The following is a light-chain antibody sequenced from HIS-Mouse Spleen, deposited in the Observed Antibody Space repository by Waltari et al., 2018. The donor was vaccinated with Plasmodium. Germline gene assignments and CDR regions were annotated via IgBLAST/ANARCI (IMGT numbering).Light chain of an antibody. CDR1: QSLVYSDGNTS. Sequence: DVVMTQSPLSLPVTLGQPASISCRSSQSLVYSDGNTSLNCFQQRPGQSPGRLIYKVSNRDSGVPDRFSGSGSGTDFTLKISRVEAEDVGVYYCMQGTHWPYTFGQGTKLEIK. V-gene: IGKV2-30*01. J-gene: IGKJ2*01. CDR3: MQGTHWPYT. CDR2: KVS.